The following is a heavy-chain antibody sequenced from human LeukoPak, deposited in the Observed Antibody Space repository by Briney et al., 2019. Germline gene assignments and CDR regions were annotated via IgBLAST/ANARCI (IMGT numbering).Heavy chain of an antibody. CDR2: ISYDGSNK. J-gene: IGHJ3*01. CDR3: ARRRYGEAYDV. D-gene: IGHD3-9*01. V-gene: IGHV3-30-3*01. CDR1: GFTFSSYA. Sequence: GGSLRLSCAASGFTFSSYAMHWVRQAPGKGLEWVAVISYDGSNKYYADSVKGRFTISRDNSKNTLYLQMNSLRAEDTAVYYCARRRYGEAYDVWGQGTMVTVSS.